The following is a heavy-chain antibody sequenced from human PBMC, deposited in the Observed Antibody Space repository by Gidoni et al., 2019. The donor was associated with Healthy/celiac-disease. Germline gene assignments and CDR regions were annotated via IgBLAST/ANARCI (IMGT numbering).Heavy chain of an antibody. Sequence: EVQLVESGVGLVKPGGSLRLSCAASGFTFSNAWMSWVRQAPGKELEWVGRIKSKTDGGTTDYAAPVKGRFTISRDDSTNTLYLQMNSLKTEDTAVYYCTTGGSHYDFWSGQDYRGQGTLVTVSS. CDR2: IKSKTDGGTT. CDR3: TTGGSHYDFWSGQDY. V-gene: IGHV3-15*01. D-gene: IGHD3-3*01. J-gene: IGHJ4*02. CDR1: GFTFSNAW.